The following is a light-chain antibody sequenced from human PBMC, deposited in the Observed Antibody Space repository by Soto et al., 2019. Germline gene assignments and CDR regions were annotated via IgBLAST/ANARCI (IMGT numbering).Light chain of an antibody. CDR3: QQYNSYSRT. CDR1: QSISSW. V-gene: IGKV1-5*03. J-gene: IGKJ1*01. CDR2: KAS. Sequence: DIQMTQSPSTLSASVGDRVTITCRASQSISSWLAWYQKKPGKAPKLLIYKASSLEGGVPSRFSGSGSGTEFTLTISSLQPDDFATYYCQQYNSYSRTFGQGTKVEIK.